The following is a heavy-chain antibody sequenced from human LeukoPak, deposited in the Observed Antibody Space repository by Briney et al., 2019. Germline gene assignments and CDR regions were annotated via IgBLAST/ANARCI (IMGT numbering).Heavy chain of an antibody. J-gene: IGHJ6*03. CDR2: IFYSGST. D-gene: IGHD5-18*01. Sequence: SETLSLTCTVSGGSISSYYWSWIRQPPGKGLEWIGYIFYSGSTNYNPSLKSRVTISVDTSKSQFSLKLSSVTAADTAVYYCARLTAYYYMDVWGKGTTVTVSS. CDR3: ARLTAYYYMDV. CDR1: GGSISSYY. V-gene: IGHV4-59*01.